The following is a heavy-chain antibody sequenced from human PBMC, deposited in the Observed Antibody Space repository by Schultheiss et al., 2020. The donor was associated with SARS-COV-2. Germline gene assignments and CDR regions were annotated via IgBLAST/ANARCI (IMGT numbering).Heavy chain of an antibody. CDR2: IWYDGSNK. J-gene: IGHJ6*02. Sequence: GGSLRLSCAASGFTFSSYGMHWVRQAPGKGLEWVAVIWYDGSNKYYADSVKGRFTISRENAKNSLYLQMNSLRAGDTAVYYCARERGSDSSSWFYYYYYGMDVWGQGTTVTVSS. D-gene: IGHD6-13*01. V-gene: IGHV3-33*08. CDR3: ARERGSDSSSWFYYYYYGMDV. CDR1: GFTFSSYG.